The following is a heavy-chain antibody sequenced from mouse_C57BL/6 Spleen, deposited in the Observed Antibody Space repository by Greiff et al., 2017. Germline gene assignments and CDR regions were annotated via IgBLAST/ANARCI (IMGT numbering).Heavy chain of an antibody. J-gene: IGHJ2*01. D-gene: IGHD1-1*01. V-gene: IGHV1-72*01. CDR2: IDPNSGGT. Sequence: VQLQQPGAELVKPGASVKLSCKASGYTFTSYWMHWVKQRPGRGLEGIGRIDPNSGGTKYNEKFKSKATLTVDKPSSTAYMQLSSLTSEDSAVYYCARSPTTVVATDYFDYWGQGTTLTVSS. CDR1: GYTFTSYW. CDR3: ARSPTTVVATDYFDY.